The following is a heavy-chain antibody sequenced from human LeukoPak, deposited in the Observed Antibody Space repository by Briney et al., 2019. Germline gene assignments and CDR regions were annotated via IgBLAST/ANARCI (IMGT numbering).Heavy chain of an antibody. Sequence: SETLSLTCTVSGGSISGHYWSWIRQPPGKGLEWTGYIYYSGSTNYTPSLKSRVTISVDTPKNQFSLKLSSVTAADTAVYYCARLSGSPSKFDYWGQGTLVTVFS. V-gene: IGHV4-59*08. CDR3: ARLSGSPSKFDY. J-gene: IGHJ4*02. CDR2: IYYSGST. D-gene: IGHD1-26*01. CDR1: GGSISGHY.